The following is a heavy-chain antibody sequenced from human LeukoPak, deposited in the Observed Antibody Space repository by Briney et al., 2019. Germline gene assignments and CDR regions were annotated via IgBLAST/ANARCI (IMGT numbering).Heavy chain of an antibody. Sequence: ASVKVSCKASGYTFTGYHIHWVRQAPGQGLEWMGWINPNNGDTKYAQKFNGRVTMTRDTSISTAYMEMSRLRSDDTAVYYCARVQGYCTDGRCLFWGQGTLVTVSS. CDR2: INPNNGDT. CDR1: GYTFTGYH. V-gene: IGHV1-2*02. CDR3: ARVQGYCTDGRCLF. J-gene: IGHJ4*02. D-gene: IGHD2-8*01.